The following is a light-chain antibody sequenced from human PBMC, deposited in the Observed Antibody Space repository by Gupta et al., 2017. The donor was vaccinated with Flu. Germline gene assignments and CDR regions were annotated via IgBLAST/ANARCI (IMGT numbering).Light chain of an antibody. V-gene: IGLV2-11*01. CDR1: SSDVGGYDF. CDR3: CSYSGTSKWV. CDR2: DVN. Sequence: QSALTQPRSVSGTPGQSVTISCTGTSSDVGGYDFVSWYQQHPGKAPKLIIYDVNERPPGVPDRFSGSKSGNTASLTISGLQAEDEADYSCCSYSGTSKWVFGGGTKLTVL. J-gene: IGLJ3*02.